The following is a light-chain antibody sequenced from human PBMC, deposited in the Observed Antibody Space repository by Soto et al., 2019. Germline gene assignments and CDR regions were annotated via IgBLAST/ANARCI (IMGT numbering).Light chain of an antibody. V-gene: IGLV1-44*01. CDR2: SNN. CDR1: SSNIGSNT. CDR3: AAWDDSLNGSV. Sequence: QSVLTQPPSASGTPGQRVTISCSGSSSNIGSNTVNWYQQLPVTASKLLIYSNNQRPSGVPDRFSGSKAGTSAYLAIRGLKSEDEADYYCAAWDDSLNGSVFGGGTKLTVL. J-gene: IGLJ3*02.